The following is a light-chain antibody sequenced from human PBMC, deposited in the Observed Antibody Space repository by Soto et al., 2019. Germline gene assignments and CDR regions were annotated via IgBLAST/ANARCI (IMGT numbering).Light chain of an antibody. CDR3: QQRSNWPPSIT. CDR2: GAS. J-gene: IGKJ5*01. Sequence: IVSAQYPCTPCLSPGERATLSSRASQSVSNNYLAWYQQKPGQAPRLLIYGASNRATGIPDRFSGSGSGTDFTLTISSLEPEDFAVYYCQQRSNWPPSITFGQGTRLEIK. CDR1: QSVSNNY. V-gene: IGKV3-11*01.